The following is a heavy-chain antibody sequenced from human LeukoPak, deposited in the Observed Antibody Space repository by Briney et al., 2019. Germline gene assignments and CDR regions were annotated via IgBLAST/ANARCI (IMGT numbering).Heavy chain of an antibody. V-gene: IGHV3-72*01. Sequence: GGSLRLSCAGSGFILSDHYMDWVRQAPGKGLEWVGRTRNRDNNYRTDYAASVKGRFIIFRDDSKNSMYLQMNTLKSEDTAVYYCARAGGYYSTGDCWGQGTLVTVSS. J-gene: IGHJ4*02. CDR1: GFILSDHY. CDR3: ARAGGYYSTGDC. CDR2: TRNRDNNYRT. D-gene: IGHD3-3*01.